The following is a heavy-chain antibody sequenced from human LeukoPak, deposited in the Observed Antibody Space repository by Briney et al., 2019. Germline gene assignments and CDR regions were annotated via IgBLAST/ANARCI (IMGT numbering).Heavy chain of an antibody. Sequence: GGSLRLSCAASEFPFSSYVMHWVRQVPGKGLVWVSRISHDGRSRTYADSVKGRFTISRDNAENTLYLQMNSLRVEVTAVYFCARDRDYIFFDYWGQGALVTVSS. D-gene: IGHD4-11*01. CDR3: ARDRDYIFFDY. CDR2: ISHDGRSR. V-gene: IGHV3-74*03. CDR1: EFPFSSYV. J-gene: IGHJ4*02.